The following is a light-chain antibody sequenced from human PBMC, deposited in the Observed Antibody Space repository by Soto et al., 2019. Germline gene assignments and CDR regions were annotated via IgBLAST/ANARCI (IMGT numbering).Light chain of an antibody. J-gene: IGLJ2*01. CDR1: SGHSNYA. CDR2: LNSDGSH. CDR3: QTWGSGIVV. Sequence: QPVLTQSPSASASLGASVKLTCTLSSGHSNYAIAWHQQQSEKGPRYLMKLNSDGSHSNGDGIPDRFSGSSSGAERYLTISSLQSEDEADYYCQTWGSGIVVFGGGTKLTVL. V-gene: IGLV4-69*01.